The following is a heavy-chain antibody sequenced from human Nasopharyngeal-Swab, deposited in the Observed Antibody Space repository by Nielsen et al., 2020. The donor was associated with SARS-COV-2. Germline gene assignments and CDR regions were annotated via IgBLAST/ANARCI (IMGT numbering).Heavy chain of an antibody. CDR3: ARDFRSVNFYYYYYGMDV. CDR2: ISWNSGSI. CDR1: GFTFDDYA. Sequence: GGSLRLSCAASGFTFDDYAMHWVRQAPGKGLEWVSGISWNSGSIGYVDSVKGRFTISRDNAKNSLYLQMNSLRAEDTAVYYCARDFRSVNFYYYYYGMDVWGQGTTVTVSS. V-gene: IGHV3-9*01. J-gene: IGHJ6*02. D-gene: IGHD1-20*01.